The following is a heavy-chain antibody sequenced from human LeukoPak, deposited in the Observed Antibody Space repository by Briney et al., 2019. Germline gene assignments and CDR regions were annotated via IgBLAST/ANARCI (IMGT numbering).Heavy chain of an antibody. CDR2: INHSGST. V-gene: IGHV4-34*01. CDR3: ARGGTPGRYYYGSGSYPDY. D-gene: IGHD3-10*01. CDR1: GGSFSGYY. J-gene: IGHJ4*02. Sequence: SETLSLTCAVYGGSFSGYYWSWIRQPPGKGLEWIGEINHSGSTNYNPSLKSRVTISVDTSKNQFSLKLSSVTAADTAVYYCARGGTPGRYYYGSGSYPDYWGQGTLVTASS.